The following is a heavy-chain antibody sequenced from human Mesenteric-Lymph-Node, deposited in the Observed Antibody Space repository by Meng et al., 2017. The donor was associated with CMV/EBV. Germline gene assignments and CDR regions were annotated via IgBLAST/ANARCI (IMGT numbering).Heavy chain of an antibody. CDR2: IKQDGSEK. D-gene: IGHD3-10*01. CDR3: ASLVWDFGELLPLKFDY. J-gene: IGHJ4*02. Sequence: ETLSLTCAVYGGSFRSHHWTWIRQAPGKGLEWVANIKQDGSEKYYVDSVKGRFTISRDNAKNSLYLQMNSLRAEDTAVYYCASLVWDFGELLPLKFDYWGQGTLVTVSS. CDR1: GGSFRSHH. V-gene: IGHV3-7*01.